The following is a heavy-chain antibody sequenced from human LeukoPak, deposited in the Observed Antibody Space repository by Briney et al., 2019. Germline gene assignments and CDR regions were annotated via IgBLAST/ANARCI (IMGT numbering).Heavy chain of an antibody. Sequence: GASVKVSCKASGYTFTIYVISWVRQAPGQGLEWMGWISAYNGNTNYAQKLQGRVTMTTDTSTSTAYMELRSLRSEDTAVYYCARLGDPLFRDVSIYGGNSTYYFDYWGQGTLVTVSS. J-gene: IGHJ4*02. CDR3: ARLGDPLFRDVSIYGGNSTYYFDY. D-gene: IGHD4-23*01. CDR1: GYTFTIYV. V-gene: IGHV1-18*01. CDR2: ISAYNGNT.